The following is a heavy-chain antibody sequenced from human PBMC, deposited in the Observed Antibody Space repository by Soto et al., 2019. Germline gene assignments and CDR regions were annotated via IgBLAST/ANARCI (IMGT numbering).Heavy chain of an antibody. D-gene: IGHD2-2*01. J-gene: IGHJ4*02. CDR1: GFTFRTYA. CDR3: AKGGEGSCSRTSCLYFSDS. CDR2: ISDSGTT. Sequence: GGSLRLSCAASGFTFRTYAMSWVRQAPGKGLEWVSTISDSGTTYYANSVKGRFTISRDNSRNTLDLQMNSLRVEDAAVYYCAKGGEGSCSRTSCLYFSDSWGQGTLVTVSS. V-gene: IGHV3-23*01.